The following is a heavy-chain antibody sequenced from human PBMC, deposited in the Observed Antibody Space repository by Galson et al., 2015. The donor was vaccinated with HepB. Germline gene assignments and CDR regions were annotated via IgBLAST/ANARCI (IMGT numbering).Heavy chain of an antibody. V-gene: IGHV1-3*01. CDR3: AKCSSTSCYTGDAFDI. CDR2: INAGNGNS. CDR1: GYTFTSYL. D-gene: IGHD2-2*02. Sequence: SVKVSCKASGYTFTSYLLHWVRQAPGQRLEWMGWINAGNGNSKYSQRFQGRVTITRDSSASTVYMELSSLRYEDTAVFYCAKCSSTSCYTGDAFDIWGQGTMVSVSS. J-gene: IGHJ3*02.